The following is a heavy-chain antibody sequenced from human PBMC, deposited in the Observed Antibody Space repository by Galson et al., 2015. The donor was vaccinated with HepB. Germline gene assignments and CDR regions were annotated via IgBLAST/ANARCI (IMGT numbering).Heavy chain of an antibody. Sequence: PALVKPTQPLTLTCTFSGFSLSTRGVGVGWLRQPPGKALEWLALIYWNDDKRYSPSLKSRLTITKDTSKNQVVLTMTNMDPVDTATYYCAHSQKDIVVVPAAILPNWFDPWGQGTLVTVSS. D-gene: IGHD2-2*02. V-gene: IGHV2-5*01. J-gene: IGHJ5*02. CDR2: IYWNDDK. CDR1: GFSLSTRGVG. CDR3: AHSQKDIVVVPAAILPNWFDP.